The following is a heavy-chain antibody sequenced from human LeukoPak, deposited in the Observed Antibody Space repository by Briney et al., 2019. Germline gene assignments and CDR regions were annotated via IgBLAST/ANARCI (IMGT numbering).Heavy chain of an antibody. Sequence: GRSLRLSCAASGFTFSSYGMHWVRQAPGKGLEWVAVIWYDGSNKYYADSVKGRFTISRDNSKNTLYLQMNSLRAEDTAVYYCARDFYYYDSSGPDYWGQGTLVTVSS. V-gene: IGHV3-33*01. D-gene: IGHD3-22*01. J-gene: IGHJ4*02. CDR1: GFTFSSYG. CDR2: IWYDGSNK. CDR3: ARDFYYYDSSGPDY.